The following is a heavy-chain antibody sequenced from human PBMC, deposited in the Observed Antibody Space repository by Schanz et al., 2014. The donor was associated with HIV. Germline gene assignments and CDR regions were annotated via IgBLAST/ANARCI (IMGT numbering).Heavy chain of an antibody. J-gene: IGHJ4*02. CDR2: INPNSGGT. CDR3: ARDLVDSSTWYDAFDI. CDR1: GGTFSSNA. D-gene: IGHD6-13*01. Sequence: QVQLVQPGAEVKKPGSSVKVSCKASGGTFSSNAISWVRQAPGQGLEWMGWINPNSGGTNSAQKFQGRVTMSMDTSISTAYMEVRSLRSDDTALYFCARDLVDSSTWYDAFDIWGQGTLVTVSS. V-gene: IGHV1-2*02.